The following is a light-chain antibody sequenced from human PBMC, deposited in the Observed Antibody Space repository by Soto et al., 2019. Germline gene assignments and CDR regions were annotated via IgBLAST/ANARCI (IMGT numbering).Light chain of an antibody. J-gene: IGKJ1*01. Sequence: EMILTQSPDTLSLSPGATATLSCRASQTGDRQYLAWYQQRPGQAPRLLTRGVFIRSAGIPDRFSGSGSETDFTLTISSVEPEDSAVYFCQHYGYPQWTFGQGTKVEIK. CDR1: QTGDRQY. CDR2: GVF. V-gene: IGKV3-20*01. CDR3: QHYGYPQWT.